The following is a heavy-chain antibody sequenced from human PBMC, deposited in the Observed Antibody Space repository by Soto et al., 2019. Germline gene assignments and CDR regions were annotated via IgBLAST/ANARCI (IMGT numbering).Heavy chain of an antibody. CDR3: ARGGYCSGGSCYRKNYYYYGMDV. CDR1: GYTFTSYG. V-gene: IGHV1-18*01. Sequence: QVQLVQSGAEVKKPGASVKVSCKASGYTFTSYGISWVRQAPGQGLEWMGWISAYNGNTNYAQKLQGRVTMTTDTSTSTADMELRSLRSDDTAVYYCARGGYCSGGSCYRKNYYYYGMDVWGQGTTVTVSS. D-gene: IGHD2-15*01. CDR2: ISAYNGNT. J-gene: IGHJ6*02.